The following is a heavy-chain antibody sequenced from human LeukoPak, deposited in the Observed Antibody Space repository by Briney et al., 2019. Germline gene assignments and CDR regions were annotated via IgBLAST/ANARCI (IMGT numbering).Heavy chain of an antibody. J-gene: IGHJ4*02. Sequence: SETLSLTCAVYGGSFSGYYWSWIRQPPGKGLEWIGEINHSGSTNYNPSLKSRVTVSVDTSKNQFSLKLSSVTAADTAVYYCARAFWFGELFMDYWGQGTLVTVSS. V-gene: IGHV4-34*01. CDR3: ARAFWFGELFMDY. CDR1: GGSFSGYY. CDR2: INHSGST. D-gene: IGHD3-10*01.